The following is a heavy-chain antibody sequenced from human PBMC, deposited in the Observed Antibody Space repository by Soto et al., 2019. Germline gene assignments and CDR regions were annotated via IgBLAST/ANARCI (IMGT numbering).Heavy chain of an antibody. J-gene: IGHJ4*02. CDR1: GFTFSSYA. D-gene: IGHD2-2*01. Sequence: GGSLSLSCAASGFTFSSYAMSWVRQAPGKGLEWVSAISGSGGSTYYADSVKGRFTISRDNSKNTLYLQMNSLRAEDTAVYYCAKEGDIVVVPAANDYWGQGTLVTVSS. V-gene: IGHV3-23*01. CDR3: AKEGDIVVVPAANDY. CDR2: ISGSGGST.